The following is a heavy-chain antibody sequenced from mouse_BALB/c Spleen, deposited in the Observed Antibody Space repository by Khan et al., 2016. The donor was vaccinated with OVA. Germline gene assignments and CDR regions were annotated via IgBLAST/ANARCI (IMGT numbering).Heavy chain of an antibody. J-gene: IGHJ2*01. CDR1: GYTFTDYS. V-gene: IGHV9-2-1*01. CDR3: ASGLKDGNLDY. Sequence: QIQLVQSGPELKKPGETVKISCKASGYTFTDYSMHWVKQAPGKGLKWMGWINTETGEPTYADDFKGRFAFSLETSASTAYLQINNLKNEDTATYFCASGLKDGNLDYWGQGTTLTVSS. CDR2: INTETGEP. D-gene: IGHD1-3*01.